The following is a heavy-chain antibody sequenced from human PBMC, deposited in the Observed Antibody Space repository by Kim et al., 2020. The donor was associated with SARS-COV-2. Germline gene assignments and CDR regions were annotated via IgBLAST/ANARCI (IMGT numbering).Heavy chain of an antibody. V-gene: IGHV1-69*13. CDR2: IIPIFGTA. D-gene: IGHD3-22*01. CDR3: ARHPKLLLAYYFDY. CDR1: GGTFSSYA. Sequence: SVKVSCKASGGTFSSYAITWVRQAPGQGLEWMGGIIPIFGTANYAQKFQGRVTITADESTSTAYMELSSLRSEDTAVYYCARHPKLLLAYYFDYWGQGTLVTVSS. J-gene: IGHJ4*02.